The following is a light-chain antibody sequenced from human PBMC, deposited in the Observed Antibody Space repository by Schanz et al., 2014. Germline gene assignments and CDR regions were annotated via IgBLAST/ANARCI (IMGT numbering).Light chain of an antibody. V-gene: IGLV2-23*02. CDR2: EVT. J-gene: IGLJ2*01. Sequence: QSALTQPASVSGSPGQSITISCTGTSSYVGNYDLVSWYQQQPGKVPKLMIYEVTKRPSGVSDRFSGSKSGNTASLTISGLQAEDEADYYCCSYALSTTFVIFGGGTKLTVL. CDR1: SSYVGNYDL. CDR3: CSYALSTTFVI.